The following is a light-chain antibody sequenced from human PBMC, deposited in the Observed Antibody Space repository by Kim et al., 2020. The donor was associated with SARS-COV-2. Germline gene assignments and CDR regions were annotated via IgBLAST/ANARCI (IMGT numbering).Light chain of an antibody. CDR1: QGNRND. CDR3: LQDYNYPIT. V-gene: IGKV1-6*01. Sequence: ASVGDSVTIKYLESQGNRNDLGWYQQKPGKAPKLLIYAASSLQSGVPSRFSGSGSGTDFALTISSLQPEDFATYCCLQDYNYPITFGQGTRLEIK. CDR2: AAS. J-gene: IGKJ5*01.